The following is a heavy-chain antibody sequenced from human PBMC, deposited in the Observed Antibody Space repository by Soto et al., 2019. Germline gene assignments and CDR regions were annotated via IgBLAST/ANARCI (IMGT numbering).Heavy chain of an antibody. Sequence: PSQTLSLTCAISGDSISSIGASWNWIRQSPSRGLEWLGKTYYRSKWYNDYAVSVQSRITINPDTSKNQFSLQLNSVTPEDTAVYYCAREDYYDPLFDSWGQGTLVTVSS. CDR1: GDSISSIGAS. J-gene: IGHJ4*02. V-gene: IGHV6-1*01. CDR3: AREDYYDPLFDS. CDR2: TYYRSKWYN. D-gene: IGHD3-22*01.